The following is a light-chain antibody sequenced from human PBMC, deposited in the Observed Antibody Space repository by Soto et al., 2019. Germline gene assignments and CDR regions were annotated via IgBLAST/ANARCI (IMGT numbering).Light chain of an antibody. CDR1: QSVDKNY. J-gene: IGKJ4*01. Sequence: EIVLTQSPGTLSLSPGERATLSCRASQSVDKNYLAWFQQKPGQAPRLLIYDATNRATGVPDRFGGNVSGTDFTLTISRLEPEDFAVYYCQQSSYSPLTFGGGTRIEI. V-gene: IGKV3-20*01. CDR2: DAT. CDR3: QQSSYSPLT.